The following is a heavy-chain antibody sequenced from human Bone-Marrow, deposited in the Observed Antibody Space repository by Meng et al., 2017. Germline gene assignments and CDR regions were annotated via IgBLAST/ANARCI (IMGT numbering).Heavy chain of an antibody. D-gene: IGHD1-7*01. Sequence: QVQLQESGPGLVRPAGTLSLTCTVSGDSISSDIWWSWVRQPPGKGLEWIGEVYHRGDTNYNPSLKSRVDISVDKSKNQFYLSIFSVTAADTAVYYCGRDQGRELINHWGQGTLVTVSS. CDR2: VYHRGDT. J-gene: IGHJ4*02. CDR1: GDSISSDIW. V-gene: IGHV4-4*02. CDR3: GRDQGRELINH.